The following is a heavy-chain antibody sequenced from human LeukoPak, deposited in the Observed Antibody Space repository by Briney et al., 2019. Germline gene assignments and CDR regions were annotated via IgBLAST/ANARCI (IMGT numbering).Heavy chain of an antibody. CDR1: GFTFSSYW. CDR3: ASPGPYGSGSYCYDY. Sequence: GGSLRLSCAASGFTFSSYWMSWVRQAPGKGLEWVANIKQDGSEKYYVDSVKGRFTISRDNAKNSLYLQMNSLRAEDTAVYYCASPGPYGSGSYCYDYWGQGTLVTVSS. D-gene: IGHD3-10*01. V-gene: IGHV3-7*01. J-gene: IGHJ4*02. CDR2: IKQDGSEK.